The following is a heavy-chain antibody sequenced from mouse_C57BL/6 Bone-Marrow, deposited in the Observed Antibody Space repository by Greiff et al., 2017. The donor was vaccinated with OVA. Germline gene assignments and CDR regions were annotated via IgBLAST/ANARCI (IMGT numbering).Heavy chain of an antibody. J-gene: IGHJ2*01. CDR3: ARWNYGNYFDY. D-gene: IGHD1-1*01. CDR1: GFTFSDYG. CDR2: ISSGSSTI. Sequence: EVKLQESGGGLVKPGGSLKLSCAASGFTFSDYGMHWVRQAPEKGLEWVAYISSGSSTIYYADTVKGRFTISRYNAKNTLFLQMTSLRSEDTAMYYCARWNYGNYFDYWGQGTTLTVSS. V-gene: IGHV5-17*01.